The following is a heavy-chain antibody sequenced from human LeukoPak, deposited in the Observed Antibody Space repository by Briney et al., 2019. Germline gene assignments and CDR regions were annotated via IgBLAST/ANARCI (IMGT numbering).Heavy chain of an antibody. V-gene: IGHV3-23*01. J-gene: IGHJ4*02. D-gene: IGHD6-6*01. CDR1: GFTFSSYA. CDR2: ISGSGGST. Sequence: GSLRLSCAASGFTFSSYAMSWVRQAPGKGLEWVSVISGSGGSTYYAHSVKGRFTISRDNSKNTLHLQMNSLRAEDTAVYYCAKDLGLWGSSSDNYWGQGTLVTVSS. CDR3: AKDLGLWGSSSDNY.